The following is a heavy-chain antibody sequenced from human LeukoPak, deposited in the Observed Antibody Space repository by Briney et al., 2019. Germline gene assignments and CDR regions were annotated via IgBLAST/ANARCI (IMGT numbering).Heavy chain of an antibody. CDR1: AYTFTGYY. D-gene: IGHD6-6*01. J-gene: IGHJ3*02. CDR2: THPNSGGT. Sequence: ASAKVSCKASAYTFTGYYMHWVRQAPGQGLEWMGWTHPNSGGTNSAQKVQGTVTMTRDTSINTAYMELSRLRSDDTAVYYCARDIGIAARPRSAFDIWGQGTMVTVSS. V-gene: IGHV1-2*02. CDR3: ARDIGIAARPRSAFDI.